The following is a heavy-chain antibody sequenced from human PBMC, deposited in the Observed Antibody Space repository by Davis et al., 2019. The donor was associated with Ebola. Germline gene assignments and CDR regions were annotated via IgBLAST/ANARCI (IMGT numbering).Heavy chain of an antibody. J-gene: IGHJ5*02. CDR2: MNPNSGNT. CDR1: GYTFTSYD. Sequence: AASVKVSCKASGYTFTSYDINWVRQATGQGLEWMGWMNPNSGNTGYAQKFQGRVTMTRNTSISTAYMELRSLRSEDTAVYYCARGERIVVVVAATRGGPFDPWGQGTLVTVSS. D-gene: IGHD2-15*01. V-gene: IGHV1-8*01. CDR3: ARGERIVVVVAATRGGPFDP.